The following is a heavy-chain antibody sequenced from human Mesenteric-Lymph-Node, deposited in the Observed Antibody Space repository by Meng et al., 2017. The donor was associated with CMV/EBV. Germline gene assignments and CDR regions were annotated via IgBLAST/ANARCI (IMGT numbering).Heavy chain of an antibody. Sequence: SETLSLTCTVSGYSISSGYYWGWIRQPPGKGLEWIGSIYHSGSTYYNPSLKSRVTISVDTSKNQFSLKLSSVTAADTAVYYCARVRGELPQPWGQGTLVTVSS. D-gene: IGHD1-26*01. J-gene: IGHJ5*02. CDR1: GYSISSGYY. CDR2: IYHSGST. V-gene: IGHV4-38-2*02. CDR3: ARVRGELPQP.